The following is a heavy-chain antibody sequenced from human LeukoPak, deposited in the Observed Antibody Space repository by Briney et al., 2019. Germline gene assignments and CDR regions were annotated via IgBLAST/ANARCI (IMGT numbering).Heavy chain of an antibody. D-gene: IGHD2-2*01. Sequence: GGSLRLSCAASEFSFSNYAMNWVRQAPGKGLEWVSAISGSGGSTYYADSVKGRFTISRDNSKNTLYLQMNSLRAEDTAVYYCAKALGYCSSTSCSPAYYYYMDVWGKGTTVTVSS. V-gene: IGHV3-23*01. J-gene: IGHJ6*03. CDR2: ISGSGGST. CDR1: EFSFSNYA. CDR3: AKALGYCSSTSCSPAYYYYMDV.